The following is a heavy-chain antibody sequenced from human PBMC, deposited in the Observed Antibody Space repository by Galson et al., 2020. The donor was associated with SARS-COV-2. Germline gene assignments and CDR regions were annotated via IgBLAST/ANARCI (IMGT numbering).Heavy chain of an antibody. J-gene: IGHJ4*02. CDR1: GFTFSSYA. CDR3: AKDYSNYDSSDY. D-gene: IGHD4-4*01. Sequence: GESLKISCAASGFTFSSYAMSWVRQAPGKGLEWVSAISGSGGSTYYADSVKGRFTISRDNSKNTLYLQMNSLRAEDTAVYYCAKDYSNYDSSDYWGQGTLVTVSS. V-gene: IGHV3-23*01. CDR2: ISGSGGST.